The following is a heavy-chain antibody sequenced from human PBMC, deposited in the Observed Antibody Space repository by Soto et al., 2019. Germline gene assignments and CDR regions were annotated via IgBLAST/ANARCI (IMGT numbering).Heavy chain of an antibody. CDR1: RKHHPSKPAA. Sequence: QQLSLIGASYRKHHPSKPAAAKWFRTNPSRGLEWLGRTYYRSKWYNDYAVSVKSRIAINPDTSKNQFSLQLNSVTPEDTAVYYCARYRRLELPGGMDVWGQGSTVTGSS. J-gene: IGHJ6*02. CDR3: ARYRRLELPGGMDV. CDR2: TYYRSKWYN. V-gene: IGHV6-1*01. D-gene: IGHD1-7*01.